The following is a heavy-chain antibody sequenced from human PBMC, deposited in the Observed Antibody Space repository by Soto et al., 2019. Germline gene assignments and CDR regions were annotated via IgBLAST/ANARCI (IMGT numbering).Heavy chain of an antibody. CDR1: GFTFSRLA. Sequence: PGGALRLSCVGSGFTFSRLAITWVRQAPGKGLEWVSTLGTIGAFYADSVRGRFTISRDDSKSTVELQMNGLRAEDTAIYYCARDLTTHDLWGQGTVVTVSS. J-gene: IGHJ4*02. CDR2: LGTIGA. CDR3: ARDLTTHDL. V-gene: IGHV3-23*01.